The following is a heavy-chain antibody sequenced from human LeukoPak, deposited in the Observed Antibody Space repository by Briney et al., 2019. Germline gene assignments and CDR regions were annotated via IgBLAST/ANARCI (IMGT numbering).Heavy chain of an antibody. CDR3: AKDRGHSSGWYNFFDY. Sequence: GGSLRLSCAASGFSFSSYAMSWVRQAPGKGLEWVSALSGSGGSIYYADSVKGRFTISRDNSKNTMYLQMNSLRAEDTAVYYCAKDRGHSSGWYNFFDYWGQGALVTVSS. J-gene: IGHJ4*02. CDR2: LSGSGGSI. CDR1: GFSFSSYA. D-gene: IGHD6-19*01. V-gene: IGHV3-23*01.